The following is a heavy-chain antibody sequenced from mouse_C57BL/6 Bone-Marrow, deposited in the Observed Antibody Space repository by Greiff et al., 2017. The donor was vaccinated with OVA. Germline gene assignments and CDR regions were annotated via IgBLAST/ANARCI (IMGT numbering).Heavy chain of an antibody. CDR3: TGPTGTGFAY. V-gene: IGHV6-3*01. D-gene: IGHD4-1*01. J-gene: IGHJ3*01. Sequence: EVKLMESGGGLVQPGGSMKLSCVASGFTFSNYWMNWVRQSPEKGLEWVAQIRLKSDNYATHYAESVKGRFTISRDDSKSSVYLQMNNLRAEDTGIYYCTGPTGTGFAYWGQGTLVTVSA. CDR1: GFTFSNYW. CDR2: IRLKSDNYAT.